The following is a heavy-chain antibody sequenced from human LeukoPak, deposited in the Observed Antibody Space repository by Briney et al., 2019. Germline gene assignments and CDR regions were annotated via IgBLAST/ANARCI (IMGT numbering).Heavy chain of an antibody. Sequence: ASVNVSFKASGYTFTNYLISWVRQAPGQGPEWMGCISSYNGNTNYAQKLQGRVTMTTDTSTSTAYMELRSLRSDDTAVYYCTRGRITMVRAVIWSLNWFDPWGQGTLVTVSS. CDR3: TRGRITMVRAVIWSLNWFDP. CDR2: ISSYNGNT. D-gene: IGHD3-10*01. CDR1: GYTFTNYL. J-gene: IGHJ5*02. V-gene: IGHV1-18*01.